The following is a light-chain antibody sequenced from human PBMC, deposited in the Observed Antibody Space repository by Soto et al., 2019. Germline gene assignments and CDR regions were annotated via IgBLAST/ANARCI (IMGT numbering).Light chain of an antibody. J-gene: IGLJ2*01. CDR3: QTWGTGIQHVV. Sequence: QPVLTQSPSASASLGASVKLTCTLSSGHSSYAIAWHQQQPEKGPRYLMKLNSDGSHSKGDGIPDRFSGSSSGAERYLTISSLQSEDEADYDCQTWGTGIQHVVFGGGTKLTVL. CDR1: SGHSSYA. V-gene: IGLV4-69*01. CDR2: LNSDGSH.